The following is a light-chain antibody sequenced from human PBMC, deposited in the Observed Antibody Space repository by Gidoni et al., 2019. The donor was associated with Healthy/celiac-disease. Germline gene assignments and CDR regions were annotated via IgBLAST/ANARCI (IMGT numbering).Light chain of an antibody. CDR1: QSISSY. CDR3: QQSYSTLFT. CDR2: AAS. Sequence: DIQMPHSPSSLSASVGDRVTITRRASQSISSYLNWYQQKPGKAPKLLIYAASSLQSGVPSRFSGSGSGTDFTLTISSLQPEDFATYYCQQSYSTLFTFGPGTKVEIK. J-gene: IGKJ3*01. V-gene: IGKV1-39*01.